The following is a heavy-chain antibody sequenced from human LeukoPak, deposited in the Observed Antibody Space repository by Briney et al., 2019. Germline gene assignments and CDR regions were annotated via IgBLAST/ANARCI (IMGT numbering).Heavy chain of an antibody. D-gene: IGHD1-26*01. CDR2: ITGSGSST. J-gene: IGHJ4*02. CDR1: GFSFSSYA. V-gene: IGHV3-23*01. Sequence: GGSLRLSCAASGFSFSSYAMSWVRQAPGKGLEWVSTITGSGSSTYCADSVKGRFTISRDNSKNTLYLQMNSLRAEDTAVYYCAKAGGSYIFPHWGQGTLVTVSS. CDR3: AKAGGSYIFPH.